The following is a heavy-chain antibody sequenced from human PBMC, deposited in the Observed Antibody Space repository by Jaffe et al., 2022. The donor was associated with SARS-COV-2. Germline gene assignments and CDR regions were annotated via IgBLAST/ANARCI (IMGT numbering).Heavy chain of an antibody. CDR2: IDWDSGNT. CDR3: AKDKFYYGSDNYYDYAMDV. CDR1: GFSFDDYS. J-gene: IGHJ6*02. Sequence: EVQLVESGGVVVQPGGSLRLSCAASGFSFDDYSMHWVRQAPGRGLEWVSLIDWDSGNTYYADFVKGRFTISRDNNKNSLYLDMSSLRPEDTALYYCAKDKFYYGSDNYYDYAMDVWGQGTTVTVSS. D-gene: IGHD3-10*01. V-gene: IGHV3-43*01.